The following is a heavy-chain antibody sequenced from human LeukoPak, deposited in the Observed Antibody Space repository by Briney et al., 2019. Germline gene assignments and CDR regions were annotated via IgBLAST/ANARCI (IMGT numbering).Heavy chain of an antibody. J-gene: IGHJ4*02. Sequence: ASVKVSCKSSGYTFTSYDINWVRQATGQGLEWMGWMNPNSGNTGYAQKFQGRVTITRNTSISTAYMELSSLRSEDTAVYYCANDLGWIQLNLGRGQGTLVTVSS. CDR3: ANDLGWIQLNLG. CDR2: MNPNSGNT. CDR1: GYTFTSYD. V-gene: IGHV1-8*03. D-gene: IGHD5-18*01.